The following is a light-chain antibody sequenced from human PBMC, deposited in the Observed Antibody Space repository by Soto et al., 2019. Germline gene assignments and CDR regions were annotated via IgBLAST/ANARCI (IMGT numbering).Light chain of an antibody. CDR3: QQYNNWPRT. V-gene: IGKV3-15*01. CDR2: GAT. Sequence: EVVLTQSPATLSLSPGERATLSCRASQRITSYLAWYQQRPGQAPRLLIHGATTRATGIPARFSGSGSGTEFTLTISSLQSEDFAVYYCQQYNNWPRTFGQGTKVDIK. CDR1: QRITSY. J-gene: IGKJ1*01.